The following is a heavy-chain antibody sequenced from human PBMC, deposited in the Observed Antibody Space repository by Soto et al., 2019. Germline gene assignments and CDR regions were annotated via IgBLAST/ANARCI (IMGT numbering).Heavy chain of an antibody. CDR2: IWYDGSKK. J-gene: IGHJ6*02. Sequence: QVQVVESGGGVVQPGRSLRLSCAASGFTFSSFGMHWVRQAPGKGLEWVSLIWYDGSKKSYGDSVKGRFTISRDNSRNTVYLQTNSVRADDTAVYYSARDASYYSLWRGYYPSRNGMDVWGQGTTVTVSS. CDR3: ARDASYYSLWRGYYPSRNGMDV. D-gene: IGHD3-3*01. CDR1: GFTFSSFG. V-gene: IGHV3-33*01.